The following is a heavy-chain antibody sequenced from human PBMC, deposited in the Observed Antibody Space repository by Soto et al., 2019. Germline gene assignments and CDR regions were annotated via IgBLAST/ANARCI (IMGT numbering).Heavy chain of an antibody. CDR3: ARHRMGGDPTPYYMDV. J-gene: IGHJ6*03. CDR1: GYSFTSYW. D-gene: IGHD3-16*01. Sequence: GESLKISCKGSGYSFTSYWIGWVRQMPGKGLEWMGIIYPGDSDTRYSPSFQGQVTISADKSISTAYLQWSSLKASDTAMYYCARHRMGGDPTPYYMDVWGKGTTVTVSS. V-gene: IGHV5-51*01. CDR2: IYPGDSDT.